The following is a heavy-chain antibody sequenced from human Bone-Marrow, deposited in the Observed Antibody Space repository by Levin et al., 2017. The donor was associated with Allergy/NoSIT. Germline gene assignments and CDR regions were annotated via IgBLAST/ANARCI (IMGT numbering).Heavy chain of an antibody. V-gene: IGHV3-53*01. J-gene: IGHJ4*02. Sequence: GESLKISCTASGFSVSSNYMSWVRQAPGKGLEWVSVIYSGGSTFYADSVKGRFTISRDNSKNTLYLEMNNLRAEDTALYYCAGGLRAGDIQVAGPDYWGQGTLVTVSS. CDR2: IYSGGST. CDR1: GFSVSSNY. D-gene: IGHD1-1*01. CDR3: AGGLRAGDIQVAGPDY.